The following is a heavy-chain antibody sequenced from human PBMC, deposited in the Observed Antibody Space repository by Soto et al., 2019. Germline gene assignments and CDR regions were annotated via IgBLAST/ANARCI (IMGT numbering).Heavy chain of an antibody. CDR2: IYYSGST. Sequence: SETLSLTCTVSGGSISSYYWSWIRQPPGKGLEWIGYIYYSGSTNYNPSLKSRVTISVDTAKNQFSLKLSSVTAADTAVYSCARDNVPKRDGIYDPWGQRTLVTVSS. CDR1: GGSISSYY. J-gene: IGHJ5*02. CDR3: ARDNVPKRDGIYDP. D-gene: IGHD1-20*01. V-gene: IGHV4-59*01.